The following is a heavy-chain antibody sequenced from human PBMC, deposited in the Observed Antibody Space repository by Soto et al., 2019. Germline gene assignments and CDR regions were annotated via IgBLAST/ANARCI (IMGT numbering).Heavy chain of an antibody. D-gene: IGHD1-1*01. Sequence: ASVKVSCKVSGYTLTELSMHWVRQAPGKGLEWMGGFDPEDGETIYAQKFQGRVTMTEDTSTDTAYMELSSLRSEDTAVYYCATFPTRYRGPALDYWGQGTLVTVSS. CDR3: ATFPTRYRGPALDY. CDR1: GYTLTELS. V-gene: IGHV1-24*01. CDR2: FDPEDGET. J-gene: IGHJ4*02.